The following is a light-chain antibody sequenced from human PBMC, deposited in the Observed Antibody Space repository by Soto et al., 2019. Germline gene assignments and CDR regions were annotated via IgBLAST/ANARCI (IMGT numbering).Light chain of an antibody. CDR1: QSLNTD. Sequence: EILLTQCPASLSVSPGERATLSCSASQSLNTDLAWDQQKPGQAPRLLLYGASTRATGTPTRFSGSGSGTEFTLTISSLQSEDFAIYYCQQYKSWPPITFGQGTRLEIK. CDR3: QQYKSWPPIT. J-gene: IGKJ5*01. V-gene: IGKV3-15*01. CDR2: GAS.